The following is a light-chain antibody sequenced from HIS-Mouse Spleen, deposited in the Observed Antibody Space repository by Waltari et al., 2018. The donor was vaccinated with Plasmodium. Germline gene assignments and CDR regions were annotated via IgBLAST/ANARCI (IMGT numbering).Light chain of an antibody. CDR1: SGPVPPSYY. J-gene: IGLJ2*01. CDR3: VLYMGSGIWV. V-gene: IGLV8-61*01. Sequence: QTVVTQEPSFSVSPGGTVTLNFGLSSGPVPPSYYPSWYQQTPGQAPRTLIYSTNTRSSGVPDRFSGSILGNKAALTITGAQADDESDYYCVLYMGSGIWVFGGGTKLTVL. CDR2: STN.